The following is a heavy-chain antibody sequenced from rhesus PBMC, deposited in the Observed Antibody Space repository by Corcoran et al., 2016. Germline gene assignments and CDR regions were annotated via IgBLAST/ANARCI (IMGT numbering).Heavy chain of an antibody. CDR3: ARFKEVITNSNDY. CDR1: GGSFSSYW. CDR2: INSNSGRT. V-gene: IGHV4-80*01. J-gene: IGHJ4*01. Sequence: QVQLQESGPGLVKPSETLSLTCAVSGGSFSSYWWSWIRQPAEKGLEWIGEINSNSGRTNYNPPLKSRVAISKDASKNQFSLKLSSVTAADTAVYYCARFKEVITNSNDYWGQGVLVTVSS. D-gene: IGHD3-28*01.